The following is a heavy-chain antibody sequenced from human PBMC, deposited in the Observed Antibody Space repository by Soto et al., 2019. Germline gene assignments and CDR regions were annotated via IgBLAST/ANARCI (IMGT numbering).Heavy chain of an antibody. V-gene: IGHV3-33*01. CDR3: ARDKWDNTAKLTDT. Sequence: GGSLRLSCAASGFTLSTYGMHWVRQAPGKGLEWVAIIWYDGSQKYYADSVKGRFTISRDNSKNTVYLQMNSLRAEDTAVYYCARDKWDNTAKLTDTWGHGTLVTVSS. D-gene: IGHD5-18*01. CDR2: IWYDGSQK. J-gene: IGHJ5*01. CDR1: GFTLSTYG.